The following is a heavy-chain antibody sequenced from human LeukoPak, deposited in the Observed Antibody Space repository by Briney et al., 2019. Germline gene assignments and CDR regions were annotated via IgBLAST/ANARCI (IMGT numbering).Heavy chain of an antibody. J-gene: IGHJ4*02. Sequence: PSETLSLTCAVYGGSFSGYYWSWIRQPPGKGLEWIGEINHSGSTDYNPSLKSRVTISVDTSKNQFSLKLSSVTAADTAVYYCARGEDDILTGSMHYWGQGTLVTVSS. CDR3: ARGEDDILTGSMHY. V-gene: IGHV4-34*01. CDR1: GGSFSGYY. CDR2: INHSGST. D-gene: IGHD3-9*01.